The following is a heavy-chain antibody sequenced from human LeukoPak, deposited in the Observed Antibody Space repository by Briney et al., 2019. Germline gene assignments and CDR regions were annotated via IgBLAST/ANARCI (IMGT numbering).Heavy chain of an antibody. D-gene: IGHD5-18*01. CDR3: ARLGYSYGPDY. Sequence: SETLSLTCTVSGGSISSYYWSWIRQPPGKGLEWIGYIYYSGSTNYNPSLKSRVTISVDTSKNQFSLKLSSVTAADTAVCYCARLGYSYGPDYWGQGTLVTVSS. CDR1: GGSISSYY. CDR2: IYYSGST. J-gene: IGHJ4*02. V-gene: IGHV4-59*08.